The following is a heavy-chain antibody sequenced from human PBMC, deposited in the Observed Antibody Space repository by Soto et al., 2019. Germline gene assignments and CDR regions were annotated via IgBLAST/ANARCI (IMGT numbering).Heavy chain of an antibody. Sequence: QVQLVQSGAEVKKAGSSVKVSCKVSGGTFSSYFINWVRQAPGQGLEWVGGIIPVFGTASYAEKFQGRVTITADESTSTAYMELSRLRSDDTAVYYCARETPSAVAAYYYYGLDVWGQGTTVTVPS. V-gene: IGHV1-69*01. J-gene: IGHJ6*02. CDR1: GGTFSSYF. CDR2: IIPVFGTA. D-gene: IGHD2-15*01. CDR3: ARETPSAVAAYYYYGLDV.